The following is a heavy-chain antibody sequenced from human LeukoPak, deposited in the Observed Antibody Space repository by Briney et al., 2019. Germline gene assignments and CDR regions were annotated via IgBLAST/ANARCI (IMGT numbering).Heavy chain of an antibody. Sequence: GGSLRLSCITSGFSFGDYALSWVRQAPGKGLEWVGFIRRKAYGATTEYAASVKGRFTISRDDSKSIAYLQMNSLKTEDTAVYYCTSVGSSGWYGYFDYWGQGTLVTVSS. V-gene: IGHV3-49*04. CDR3: TSVGSSGWYGYFDY. J-gene: IGHJ4*02. CDR2: IRRKAYGATT. CDR1: GFSFGDYA. D-gene: IGHD6-19*01.